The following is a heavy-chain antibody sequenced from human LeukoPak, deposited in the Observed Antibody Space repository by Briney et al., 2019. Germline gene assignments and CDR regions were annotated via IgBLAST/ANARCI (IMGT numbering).Heavy chain of an antibody. D-gene: IGHD5-12*01. CDR1: GFTFSTYS. CDR3: ARAEGYGAIDY. CDR2: ISGSTSYI. J-gene: IGHJ4*02. Sequence: GGSLRLSCAASGFTFSTYSMNWVRQAPGKGLEWVSSISGSTSYIYYADSVKGRFTISRDNAKNSLCLQMNSLRVEDTALYYCARAEGYGAIDYWGQGTLVTVSS. V-gene: IGHV3-21*01.